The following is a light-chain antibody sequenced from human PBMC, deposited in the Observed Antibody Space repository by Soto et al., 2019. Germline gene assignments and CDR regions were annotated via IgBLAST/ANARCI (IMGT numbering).Light chain of an antibody. V-gene: IGKV3-20*01. CDR3: QQYDSSLRT. CDR2: GAS. J-gene: IGKJ1*01. Sequence: EIVLTQSPGTLSLSPGERATLSCRTSQSVSSGYLAWYQQKPGQARRLLIYGASNRATGIPDRFTGSGSGTDFTLTISRLEPEDFAVYYCQQYDSSLRTFGQGTKVEIK. CDR1: QSVSSGY.